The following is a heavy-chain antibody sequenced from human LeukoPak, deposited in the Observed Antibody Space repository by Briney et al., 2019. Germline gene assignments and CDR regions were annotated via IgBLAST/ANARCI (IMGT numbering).Heavy chain of an antibody. CDR2: IHYSPGYT. V-gene: IGHV3-23*01. Sequence: PGGSLRLSCAASGFTFSSYAMSWVRQAPGKGLEWVSHIHYSPGYTYYADSVKGRFTIFRDNSKNTLYLQMNNLRAEDTAVYYCAKGYSGAWYDFDSWGQGTLVTVSS. J-gene: IGHJ4*02. CDR1: GFTFSSYA. CDR3: AKGYSGAWYDFDS. D-gene: IGHD6-19*01.